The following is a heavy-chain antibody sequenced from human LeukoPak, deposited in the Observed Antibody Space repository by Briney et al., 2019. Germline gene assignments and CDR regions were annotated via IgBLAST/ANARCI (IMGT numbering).Heavy chain of an antibody. CDR3: ARVGAAAGTLHVDY. Sequence: SETLSLTCTVSGGSISSSSYYWGWIRQPPGKGLEWIGSIYYSGGTYYNPSLKSRVTISVDTSKNQFSLKLSSVTAADTAVYYCARVGAAAGTLHVDYWGQGTLVTVSS. J-gene: IGHJ4*02. D-gene: IGHD6-13*01. CDR1: GGSISSSSYY. V-gene: IGHV4-39*07. CDR2: IYYSGGT.